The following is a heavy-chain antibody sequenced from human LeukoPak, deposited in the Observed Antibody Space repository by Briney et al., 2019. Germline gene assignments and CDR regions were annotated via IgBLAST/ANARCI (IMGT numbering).Heavy chain of an antibody. J-gene: IGHJ4*02. Sequence: GESLKISCKGSGYNFNTYWIGWVRPMPGKGLEWMGVIYPGDSDTRYSPSFQGQVTISADKSVSTAFLRWSSLKASDTAMYYCARLGRTVISPLDYWGQGTLVTVSS. V-gene: IGHV5-51*01. CDR1: GYNFNTYW. CDR2: IYPGDSDT. CDR3: ARLGRTVISPLDY. D-gene: IGHD4-11*01.